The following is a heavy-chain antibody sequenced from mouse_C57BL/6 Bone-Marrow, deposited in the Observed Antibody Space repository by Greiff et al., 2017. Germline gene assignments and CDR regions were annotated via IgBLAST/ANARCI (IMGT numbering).Heavy chain of an antibody. J-gene: IGHJ2*01. D-gene: IGHD1-1*02. V-gene: IGHV1-64*01. CDR1: GYTFTSYW. CDR2: IHPNSGST. CDR3: APHYYGRNGCDY. Sequence: VQLQQPGAELVKPGASVKLSCKASGYTFTSYWMHWVKQRPGQGLEWIGMIHPNSGSTKYNEKFKSKATLTVDKSSSTAYMQLSSLTSEDSAFYYCAPHYYGRNGCDYWGQGTTLTVSS.